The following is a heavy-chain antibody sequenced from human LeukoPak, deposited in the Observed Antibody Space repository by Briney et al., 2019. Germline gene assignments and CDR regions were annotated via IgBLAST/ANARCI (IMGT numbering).Heavy chain of an antibody. D-gene: IGHD3-10*01. J-gene: IGHJ4*02. CDR3: AKVYGSGSQYGDY. CDR2: ISSDGNTK. CDR1: GFTFSSYA. V-gene: IGHV3-30-3*01. Sequence: PGRSLRLSCAASGFTFSSYAMHWVRQAPGEGLDWVAVISSDGNTKYYADSVKGRFTISRDNSKNTLYLQMNSLRAEDTAVYYCAKVYGSGSQYGDYWGQGTLVTVSS.